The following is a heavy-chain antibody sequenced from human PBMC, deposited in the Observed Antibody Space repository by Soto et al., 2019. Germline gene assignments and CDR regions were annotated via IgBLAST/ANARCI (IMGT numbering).Heavy chain of an antibody. V-gene: IGHV3-21*01. J-gene: IGHJ4*02. CDR3: AREPLSSIAARPFDY. CDR2: ISSSSSYI. Sequence: GGSLRLSCAASGFTFSSYSMNWVRQAPGKGLEWVSSISSSSSYIYYADSVKGRFTISRDNAKNSLYLQMNSLRAEDTAVYYCAREPLSSIAARPFDYWGQGTMVTVYS. D-gene: IGHD6-6*01. CDR1: GFTFSSYS.